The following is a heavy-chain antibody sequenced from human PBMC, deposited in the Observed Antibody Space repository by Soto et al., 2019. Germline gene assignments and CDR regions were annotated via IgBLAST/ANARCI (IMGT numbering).Heavy chain of an antibody. CDR1: GFSFDDYA. D-gene: IGHD2-2*01. V-gene: IGHV3-9*01. CDR3: TKGSSTSCFSPLDH. Sequence: EVQLVDSGGGLVQPGGSLRLSCAASGFSFDDYAMHWVRQAPGKGLEWVSCISWNSGNIVYSDSVKGRFTISRDNAKNSLSLQMNSLRAEDTALYYCTKGSSTSCFSPLDHWGQGTLVTVSS. CDR2: ISWNSGNI. J-gene: IGHJ4*02.